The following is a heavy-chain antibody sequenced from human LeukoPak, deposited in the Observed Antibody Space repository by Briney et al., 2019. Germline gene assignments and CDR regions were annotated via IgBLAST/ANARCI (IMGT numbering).Heavy chain of an antibody. CDR1: GYSIHSGYY. V-gene: IGHV4-38-2*02. Sequence: SETLSRTCIVSGYSIHSGYYWGWVRQPPGKGLEWIGSIYHSGSTYYNPSLKSRVTISVDTSKNKFSLNLSSVTAEDTAVYYCARDGGARGYSFIRGQNAFDIWGQGTMVTVSS. J-gene: IGHJ3*02. CDR3: ARDGGARGYSFIRGQNAFDI. D-gene: IGHD5-18*01. CDR2: IYHSGST.